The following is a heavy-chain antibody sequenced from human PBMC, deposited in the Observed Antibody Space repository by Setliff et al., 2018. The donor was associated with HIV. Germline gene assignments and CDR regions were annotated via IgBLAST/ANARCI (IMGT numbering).Heavy chain of an antibody. D-gene: IGHD1-26*01. V-gene: IGHV4-59*01. CDR3: ARVSSGDYYSEHYFYMDV. CDR1: GGSINNYY. CDR2: IYYIGST. Sequence: PSETLSLTCTVSGGSINNYYWSWVRQTPGKGLEWIGQIYYIGSTNYNPSLKSRVMISVDTSKNQFSLRLSSVAAADTAVYYCARVSSGDYYSEHYFYMDVWDKGTMVTVSS. J-gene: IGHJ6*03.